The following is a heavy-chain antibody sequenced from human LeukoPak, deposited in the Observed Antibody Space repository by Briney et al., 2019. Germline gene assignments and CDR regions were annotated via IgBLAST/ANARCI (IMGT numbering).Heavy chain of an antibody. J-gene: IGHJ4*02. CDR3: ASFLYDSSGYYHVPVLGLDY. D-gene: IGHD3-22*01. CDR2: IKQDGSEK. CDR1: GFTFSSYW. V-gene: IGHV3-7*01. Sequence: QPGGSLRLSCAASGFTFSSYWMSWVRQAPGKGLEWVANIKQDGSEKYYVDSVKGRFTISRDNAKNSLYLQMNSLRAEDTAVYYCASFLYDSSGYYHVPVLGLDYWGQGTLVTVSS.